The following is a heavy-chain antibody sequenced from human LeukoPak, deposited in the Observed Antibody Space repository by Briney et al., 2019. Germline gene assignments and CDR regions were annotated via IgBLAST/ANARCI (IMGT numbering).Heavy chain of an antibody. CDR1: GFTFSSHW. D-gene: IGHD3-16*01. CDR2: IWQEGSEK. J-gene: IGHJ4*02. V-gene: IGHV3-7*01. Sequence: GGSLRLSCVASGFTFSSHWMRWVRQAPGKGLEWVANIWQEGSEKYYVDSVKGRFTISRDNTRNSLFLHMNSLRAEDTAVYFCARDQNLISWGLDYFDYWGQGTLVTVSS. CDR3: ARDQNLISWGLDYFDY.